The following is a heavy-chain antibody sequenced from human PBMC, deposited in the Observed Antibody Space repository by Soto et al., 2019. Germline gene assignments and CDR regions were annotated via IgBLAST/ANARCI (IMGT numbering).Heavy chain of an antibody. CDR3: ARDYSNYYYYYGMDV. V-gene: IGHV4-39*01. J-gene: IGHJ6*02. CDR2: IYYSGST. CDR1: GGSISSSSYY. Sequence: LSLTCTVSGGSISSSSYYWGWIRQPPGKGLEWIGSIYYSGSTYYNPSLKSRVTISVDTSKNQFSLKLSSVTAADTAVYYCARDYSNYYYYYGMDVWGQGTTVTVSS. D-gene: IGHD4-4*01.